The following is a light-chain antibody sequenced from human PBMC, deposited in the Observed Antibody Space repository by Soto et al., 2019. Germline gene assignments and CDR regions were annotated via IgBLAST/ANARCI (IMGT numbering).Light chain of an antibody. V-gene: IGLV2-11*01. CDR2: DVS. CDR3: CSYAGSYTFEV. J-gene: IGLJ2*01. CDR1: SSDVGDYNY. Sequence: QSVLTQPRSVSGSPGQSVTISCTGTSSDVGDYNYVSWYQQHPGKAPKLMIYDVSKRPSGVPDRFSGSKSGNTASLTISGLQADDEADYYCCSYAGSYTFEVFGGGTKLTVL.